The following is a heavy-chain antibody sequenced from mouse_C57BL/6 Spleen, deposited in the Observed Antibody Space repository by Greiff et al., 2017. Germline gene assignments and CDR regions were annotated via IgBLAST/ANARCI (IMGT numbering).Heavy chain of an antibody. Sequence: QVQLKESGPGLVAPSPSLSITCTVSGFSLTSYGVDWVRQSPGKGLEWLGVIWGVGSTNYNSALKSRLSICKDNSKSQVCLKMNSLQTDDTAMYYCARGITTPWFAYWGQGTLVTVSA. D-gene: IGHD1-1*01. CDR1: GFSLTSYG. CDR3: ARGITTPWFAY. CDR2: IWGVGST. V-gene: IGHV2-6*01. J-gene: IGHJ3*01.